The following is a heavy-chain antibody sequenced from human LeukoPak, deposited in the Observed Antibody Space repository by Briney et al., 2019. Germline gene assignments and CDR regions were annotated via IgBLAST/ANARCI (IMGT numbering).Heavy chain of an antibody. CDR1: GFTVSSTY. CDR2: IYSGGTT. CDR3: AREIGSPKGY. Sequence: PGGSLRLSCAASGFTVSSTYMSWVRQAPGKGLEWVSLIYSGGTTYYADSVKGRFTISRDNSKNTLYLQINSLRAEDTAVYYCAREIGSPKGYWGQGTLVTVSS. V-gene: IGHV3-53*01. D-gene: IGHD2-15*01. J-gene: IGHJ4*02.